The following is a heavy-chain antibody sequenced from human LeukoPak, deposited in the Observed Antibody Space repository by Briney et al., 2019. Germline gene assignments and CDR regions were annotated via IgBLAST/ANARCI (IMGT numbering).Heavy chain of an antibody. CDR2: ISSTSSYI. J-gene: IGHJ6*02. Sequence: GGSLKLSCAASGFTFSNYNFYWVRQAPGKGLEWVSSISSTSSYIYYADSVKGRFTISRDNAKNSLYLQMNSLRAEDTAVYYCARALWSGPVYYGMDVWGQGTTVTVSS. CDR1: GFTFSNYN. CDR3: ARALWSGPVYYGMDV. V-gene: IGHV3-21*06. D-gene: IGHD3-10*01.